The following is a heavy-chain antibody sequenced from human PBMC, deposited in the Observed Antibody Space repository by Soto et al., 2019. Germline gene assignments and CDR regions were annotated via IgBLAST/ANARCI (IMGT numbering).Heavy chain of an antibody. CDR1: GFTFTSYA. D-gene: IGHD6-6*01. J-gene: IGHJ4*02. CDR2: INSNGGST. CDR3: FAGARSSLG. V-gene: IGHV3-64D*08. Sequence: GGSLRLSCSASGFTFTSYAMHWVRQAPGKGLEYVSAINSNGGSTYYADSVKGRFTISRDNSKNTLYLQMSSLRVEDTAVYYCFAGARSSLGWGQGTLVTVSS.